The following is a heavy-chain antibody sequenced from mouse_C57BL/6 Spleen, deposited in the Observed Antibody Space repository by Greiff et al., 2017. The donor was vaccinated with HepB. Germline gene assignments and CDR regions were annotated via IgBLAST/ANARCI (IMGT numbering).Heavy chain of an antibody. CDR2: ISGGGGNT. CDR1: GFTFSSYT. Sequence: EVKLMESGGGLVKPGGSLKLSCAASGFTFSSYTMSWVRQTPEKRLEWVATISGGGGNTYYPDSVKGRFTISRDNAKNTLYLQMSSLRSEDTALYYCARQLRRGYFDYWGQGTTLTVSS. D-gene: IGHD3-2*02. CDR3: ARQLRRGYFDY. V-gene: IGHV5-9*01. J-gene: IGHJ2*01.